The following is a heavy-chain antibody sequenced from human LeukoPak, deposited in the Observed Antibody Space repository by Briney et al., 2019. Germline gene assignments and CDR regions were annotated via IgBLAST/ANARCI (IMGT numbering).Heavy chain of an antibody. CDR2: ISSSGSTI. D-gene: IGHD1-20*01. V-gene: IGHV3-11*01. CDR3: ARRRYNWNAIDY. Sequence: PGGSLRLSCAASGFTFSDFYMSWIRQAPGKGLEWVSYISSSGSTIYYADSVKGRFTISRDNAKNSLYLQMNSLRAEDTAVYYCARRRYNWNAIDYWGQGTLVTVSS. CDR1: GFTFSDFY. J-gene: IGHJ4*02.